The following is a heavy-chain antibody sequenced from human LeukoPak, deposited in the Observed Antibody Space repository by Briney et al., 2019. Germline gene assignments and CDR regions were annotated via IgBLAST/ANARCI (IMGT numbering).Heavy chain of an antibody. Sequence: PSETLSLTCAVYGGSFSGYYWSWIRQPPGKGLEWIGEINHSGSTNYNPSLKSRVTISVDTSKNRFSLKLSSVTAADTAVYYCARGGVTGYSSSWYSGRLLSPSHFDYWGQGTLVTVSS. CDR3: ARGGVTGYSSSWYSGRLLSPSHFDY. J-gene: IGHJ4*02. D-gene: IGHD6-13*01. CDR2: INHSGST. CDR1: GGSFSGYY. V-gene: IGHV4-34*01.